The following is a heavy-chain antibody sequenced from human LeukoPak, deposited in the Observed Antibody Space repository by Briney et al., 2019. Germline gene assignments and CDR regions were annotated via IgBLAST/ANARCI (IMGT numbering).Heavy chain of an antibody. CDR3: ARDQLGSSGAVIWLFDY. J-gene: IGHJ4*02. Sequence: ASVKVSCKASGYTFTSYGISWVRQAPGQGLEWMGWISAYNGNTNYAQKLQGRVTMTTDTSTSTAYMELRSLRSDDTAVYYCARDQLGSSGAVIWLFDYWGPGTLVTVSS. D-gene: IGHD3-3*01. CDR1: GYTFTSYG. CDR2: ISAYNGNT. V-gene: IGHV1-18*01.